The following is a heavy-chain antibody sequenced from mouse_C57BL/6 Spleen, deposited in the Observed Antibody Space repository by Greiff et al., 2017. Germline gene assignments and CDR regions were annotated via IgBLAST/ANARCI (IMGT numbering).Heavy chain of an antibody. CDR3: ARQVDWYFDV. V-gene: IGHV5-9*01. CDR1: GFTFSSYT. Sequence: EVTLVESGGGLVKPGGSLKLSCAASGFTFSSYTMSWVRQTPEKRLEWVATISGGGGNTYYPDSVKGRFTISRDNAKNTLYLQMSSLRSEDTALYYCARQVDWYFDVWGTGTTVTVSS. D-gene: IGHD1-1*02. J-gene: IGHJ1*03. CDR2: ISGGGGNT.